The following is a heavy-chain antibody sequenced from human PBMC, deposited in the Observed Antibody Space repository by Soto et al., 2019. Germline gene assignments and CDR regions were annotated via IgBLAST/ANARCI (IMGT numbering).Heavy chain of an antibody. J-gene: IGHJ4*02. V-gene: IGHV4-39*01. CDR1: GGSISSSSYY. Sequence: SETLSLTCTVSGGSISSSSYYWGWIRQPPGKGLEWIGSIYYSGSTYYNPSLKSRVTISVDTSKNQFSLKLSSVTAADTAVYYCARLLQQWLDYWGQGTLVTVSS. CDR2: IYYSGST. D-gene: IGHD6-19*01. CDR3: ARLLQQWLDY.